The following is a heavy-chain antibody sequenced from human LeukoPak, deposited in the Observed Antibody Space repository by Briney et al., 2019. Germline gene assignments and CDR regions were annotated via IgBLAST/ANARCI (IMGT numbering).Heavy chain of an antibody. V-gene: IGHV4-31*03. D-gene: IGHD7-27*01. J-gene: IGHJ4*02. Sequence: PSETLSLTCTVSGGSISSGGYYWSWVRQHPGKGLEWIGYIYYSGSTYYNPSLKSRVTISVDTSKNQFSLKLSSVTAADTAVYYCARGLTGDPLDYWGQGTLVTVSS. CDR1: GGSISSGGYY. CDR3: ARGLTGDPLDY. CDR2: IYYSGST.